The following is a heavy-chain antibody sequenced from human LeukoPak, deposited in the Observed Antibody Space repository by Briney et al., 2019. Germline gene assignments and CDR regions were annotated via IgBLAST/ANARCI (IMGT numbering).Heavy chain of an antibody. CDR2: ISSSSSYI. CDR1: GFTFSSYS. D-gene: IGHD1-26*01. Sequence: GGSLRLSCAASGFTFSSYSMNWVRQAPGKGLEWVSSISSSSSYIYYADSVKGRFTISRDNAKNSLYLQMNSLRAEDTAVYYCASLGSGSYDYYYYYMDVWGKGTTVTVSS. CDR3: ASLGSGSYDYYYYYMDV. V-gene: IGHV3-21*01. J-gene: IGHJ6*03.